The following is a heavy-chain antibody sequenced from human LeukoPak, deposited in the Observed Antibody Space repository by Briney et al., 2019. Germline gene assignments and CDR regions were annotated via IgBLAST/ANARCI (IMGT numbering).Heavy chain of an antibody. D-gene: IGHD4-17*01. CDR3: ARVPYGDYGSFDY. V-gene: IGHV1-46*01. Sequence: ASVKVSCKASGYTFTSYYIHWVRQAPGQGLEWMGIINPSGGSTSYAQKFQGRVTMTRDTSTSTAYMELSSLRSEDTAVYYCARVPYGDYGSFDYWGQGTLVTVSS. CDR1: GYTFTSYY. J-gene: IGHJ4*02. CDR2: INPSGGST.